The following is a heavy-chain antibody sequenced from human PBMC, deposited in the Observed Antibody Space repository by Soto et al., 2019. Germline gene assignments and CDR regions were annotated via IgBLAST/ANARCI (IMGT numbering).Heavy chain of an antibody. CDR1: GGTFSNFA. D-gene: IGHD3-10*01. CDR2: IIPTFASP. Sequence: QVQLVQSGAEVKKPGSSVKVSCKASGGTFSNFAISWVRQAPGQGLEWMGAIIPTFASPYYAQRFQGRISITADASTTTAFMEVSSLRSDDTAVYFCARDRAMRGNSYYYGMDVWGQGTTVTVSS. CDR3: ARDRAMRGNSYYYGMDV. V-gene: IGHV1-69*12. J-gene: IGHJ6*02.